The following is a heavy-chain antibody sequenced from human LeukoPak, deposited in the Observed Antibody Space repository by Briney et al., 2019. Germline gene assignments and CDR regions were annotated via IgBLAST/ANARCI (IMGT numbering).Heavy chain of an antibody. CDR2: INSDGSST. CDR1: GFTFSSYW. V-gene: IGHV3-74*01. Sequence: GGSLRLSCAASGFTFSSYWMHWVRQAPGKGLVWVSRINSDGSSTSYADSVKGRFTISRDNAKNTLYLQMNSLRAEDTAVYYCARRDSSIAASYYFDYWGQGTLVTVSA. J-gene: IGHJ4*02. D-gene: IGHD6-6*01. CDR3: ARRDSSIAASYYFDY.